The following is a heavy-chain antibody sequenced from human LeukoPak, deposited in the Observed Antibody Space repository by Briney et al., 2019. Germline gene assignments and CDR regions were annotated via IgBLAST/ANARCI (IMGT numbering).Heavy chain of an antibody. CDR1: GYTFTSYG. CDR3: ARGGEQEGFFDP. CDR2: ISGYDGNT. D-gene: IGHD1/OR15-1a*01. V-gene: IGHV1-18*01. J-gene: IGHJ5*02. Sequence: VASVKVSCKASGYTFTSYGISWVRQAPGQGLEWMGWISGYDGNTNYAQNLQGRVTMTTDTSTTTAYMELRSLRSDDTAVYYCARGGEQEGFFDPWGQGTLVTVSS.